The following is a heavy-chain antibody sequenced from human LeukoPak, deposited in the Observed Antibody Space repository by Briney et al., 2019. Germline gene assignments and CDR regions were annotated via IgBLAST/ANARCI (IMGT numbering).Heavy chain of an antibody. Sequence: PGGSLRLSCAASGFTFSSYWMSWVRQAPGKGLEWVSAISGSGGSTYYADSVKGRFTISRDNSKNTLYLQMNSLRAEDTAVYYCAKDSSGWSRRDYFDYWGQGTLVTVSS. CDR1: GFTFSSYW. CDR2: ISGSGGST. J-gene: IGHJ4*02. CDR3: AKDSSGWSRRDYFDY. V-gene: IGHV3-23*01. D-gene: IGHD6-19*01.